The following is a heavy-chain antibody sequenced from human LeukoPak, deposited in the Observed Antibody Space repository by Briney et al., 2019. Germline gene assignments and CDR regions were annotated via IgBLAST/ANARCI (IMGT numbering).Heavy chain of an antibody. CDR3: ARGDGGVRWIVATTYYFDY. CDR2: INPSGGST. J-gene: IGHJ4*02. CDR1: GYTFTSYY. D-gene: IGHD5-12*01. Sequence: ASVKVSCKASGYTFTSYYMHWVRQAPGQGLEWMGIINPSGGSTSYAQKFQGRVTMTRDMSTSTVYMELSSLRSEDTAVYYCARGDGGVRWIVATTYYFDYWGQGTLVTVSS. V-gene: IGHV1-46*01.